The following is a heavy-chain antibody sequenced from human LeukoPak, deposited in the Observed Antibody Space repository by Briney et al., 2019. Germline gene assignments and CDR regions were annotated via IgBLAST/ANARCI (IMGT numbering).Heavy chain of an antibody. J-gene: IGHJ2*01. Sequence: SETLSLTCIVSGGSISSSGYYWGWIRQPPGKGLEWIGSIYYSGITYYNPSLKSRVTISVDTSKNQFSLKLSSVTAADTAVYYCARPALRVVRAWYFDLWGRGTLVTVSS. V-gene: IGHV4-39*07. CDR3: ARPALRVVRAWYFDL. CDR2: IYYSGIT. D-gene: IGHD3-22*01. CDR1: GGSISSSGYY.